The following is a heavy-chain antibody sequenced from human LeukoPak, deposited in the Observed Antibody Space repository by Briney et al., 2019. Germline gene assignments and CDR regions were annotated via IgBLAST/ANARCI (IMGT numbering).Heavy chain of an antibody. J-gene: IGHJ3*02. Sequence: GGSLGLSCAASGFTFSDYYMSWIRQAPGKGLEWVSYISSSGSTIYYADSVKGRFTISRDNAKNSLYLQMNSLRAEDTAVYYCARDFGQSPSSGHRGAFDIWGQGTMVTVSS. V-gene: IGHV3-11*01. CDR1: GFTFSDYY. CDR2: ISSSGSTI. CDR3: ARDFGQSPSSGHRGAFDI. D-gene: IGHD6-19*01.